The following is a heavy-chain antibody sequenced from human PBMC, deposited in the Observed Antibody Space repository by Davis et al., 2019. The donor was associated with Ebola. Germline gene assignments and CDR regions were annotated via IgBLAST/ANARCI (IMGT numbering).Heavy chain of an antibody. D-gene: IGHD5-12*01. Sequence: GESLMISCAASGFSFEGYAMYWVRQAPGRGLDWVSTIHWNGNFIDYADSVKGRFSVSRDNGKNSLYLQMNSLRADDTALYYCAKAAFRGYEYGGDALDIWGRGTMVTVSS. V-gene: IGHV3-9*01. J-gene: IGHJ3*02. CDR2: IHWNGNFI. CDR1: GFSFEGYA. CDR3: AKAAFRGYEYGGDALDI.